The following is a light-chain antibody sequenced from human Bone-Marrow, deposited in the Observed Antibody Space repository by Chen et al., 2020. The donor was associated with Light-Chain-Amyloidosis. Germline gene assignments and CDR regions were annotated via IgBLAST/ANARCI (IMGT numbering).Light chain of an antibody. Sequence: NFMLTQPHSVSESPGKTVIISCTRSSGSSPTNYVQWYQQHPGSSPTTVIYEDDQRPSGVPDRFSGSIDRSSNSASLTISGLKTEDEADYYCQSYQGSSQGVFGGGTKLTVL. V-gene: IGLV6-57*01. J-gene: IGLJ3*02. CDR2: EDD. CDR1: SGSSPTNY. CDR3: QSYQGSSQGV.